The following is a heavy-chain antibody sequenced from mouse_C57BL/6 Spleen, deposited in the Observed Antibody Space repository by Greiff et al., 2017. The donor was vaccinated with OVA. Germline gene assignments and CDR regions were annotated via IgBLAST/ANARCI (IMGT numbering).Heavy chain of an antibody. V-gene: IGHV2-2*01. D-gene: IGHD1-1*01. Sequence: VQLQQSGPGLVQPSQSLSITCTVSGFSLTSYGVHWVRQSPGKGLEWLGVIWSGGSTDYNAAFISRLSISKDNSKSQVFFKMNSLQADDTAIYYCARNFSYYYGSSYDGGYFDVWGTGTTVTVSS. CDR1: GFSLTSYG. CDR2: IWSGGST. J-gene: IGHJ1*03. CDR3: ARNFSYYYGSSYDGGYFDV.